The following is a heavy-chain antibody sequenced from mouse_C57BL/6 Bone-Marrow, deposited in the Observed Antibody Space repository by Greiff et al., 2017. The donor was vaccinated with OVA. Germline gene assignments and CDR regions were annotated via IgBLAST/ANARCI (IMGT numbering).Heavy chain of an antibody. CDR1: GFTFSSYA. D-gene: IGHD1-1*01. V-gene: IGHV5-4*01. J-gene: IGHJ2*01. Sequence: EVQRVESGGGLVKPGGSLKLSCAASGFTFSSYAMSWVRQTPEKRLEWVATISDGGSYTYYPDNVKGRFTISRDNAKNNLYLQMSHLKSEDTAMYYCARFTTVVATDLFDYWGQGTTLTVSS. CDR2: ISDGGSYT. CDR3: ARFTTVVATDLFDY.